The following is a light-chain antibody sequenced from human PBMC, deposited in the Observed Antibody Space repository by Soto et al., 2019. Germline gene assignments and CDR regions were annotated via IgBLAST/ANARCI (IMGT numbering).Light chain of an antibody. CDR1: SSDVGGYNY. V-gene: IGLV2-14*01. J-gene: IGLJ2*01. CDR3: VLYMALPV. CDR2: DVS. Sequence: QSALTQPASVSGSPGQSITISCTGTSSDVGGYNYVSWYQQHPGKAPKLMIYDVSNRPSGVSNRFSGSILGNKAALTITGAQADDESDYYCVLYMALPVFGGGTKLTVL.